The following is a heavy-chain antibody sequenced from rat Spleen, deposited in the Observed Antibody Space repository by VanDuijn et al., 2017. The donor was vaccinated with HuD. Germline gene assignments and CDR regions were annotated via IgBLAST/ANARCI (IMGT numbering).Heavy chain of an antibody. CDR2: ISYDGTAT. Sequence: EVKLVESGGGLVQPGRSLKLSCAASGFTFSSFPMAWVRQAPTKGLEWVASISYDGTATYYRDSVKGRFTLSRDNAKSTLYLQMDSLRSEDTATYYCATGPRILRLDWFAYWGQGTLVTVSS. J-gene: IGHJ3*01. CDR1: GFTFSSFP. D-gene: IGHD1-6*01. V-gene: IGHV5-29*01. CDR3: ATGPRILRLDWFAY.